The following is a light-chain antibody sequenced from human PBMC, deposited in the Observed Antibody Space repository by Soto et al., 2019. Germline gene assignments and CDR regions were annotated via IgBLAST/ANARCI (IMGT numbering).Light chain of an antibody. CDR1: QSVSSRY. V-gene: IGKV3-20*01. CDR2: GAS. J-gene: IGKJ3*01. Sequence: EIVLTQSPGTLSVSPGERATLSCRASQSVSSRYLAWYQQKPGQAPRLLIYGASSRATGIPDSFSGSGSGTDFTLTISSLQPEDVATYYCQKCDYLPIFGPGTTVDFK. CDR3: QKCDYLPI.